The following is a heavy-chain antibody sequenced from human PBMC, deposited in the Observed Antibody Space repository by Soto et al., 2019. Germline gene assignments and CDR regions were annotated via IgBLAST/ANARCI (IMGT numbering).Heavy chain of an antibody. CDR2: IYFNGNT. CDR3: ARQGSY. CDR1: GVSIIDTSYY. Sequence: PSETLSLTCNVSGVSIIDTSYYWGWIRQPPGKGLEWIGTIYFNGNTFYNPSLKSRLTISVDTSENQISLRLTSVTAADTAVYYCARQGSYWGHGTLVTVSS. V-gene: IGHV4-39*01. J-gene: IGHJ4*01.